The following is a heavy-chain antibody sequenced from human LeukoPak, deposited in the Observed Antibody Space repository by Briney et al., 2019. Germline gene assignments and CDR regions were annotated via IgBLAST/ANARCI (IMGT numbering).Heavy chain of an antibody. D-gene: IGHD1-1*01. V-gene: IGHV1-2*02. CDR3: ARGVFWNDGYFDY. CDR2: INPNSGGT. CDR1: GYTFTGYY. Sequence: ASVKVSCKASGYTFTGYYIHWVRQAPGQGLEWMGWINPNSGGTDYAQKFQGRVTMTRDTSISTAYMELSRLRSDDTAVYYCARGVFWNDGYFDYWGQGTLVTVSS. J-gene: IGHJ4*02.